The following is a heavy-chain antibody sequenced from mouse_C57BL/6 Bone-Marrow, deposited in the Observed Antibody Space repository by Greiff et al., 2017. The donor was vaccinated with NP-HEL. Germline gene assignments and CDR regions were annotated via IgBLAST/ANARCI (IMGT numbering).Heavy chain of an antibody. J-gene: IGHJ4*01. CDR1: GFTFSDYY. D-gene: IGHD2-4*01. CDR2: ISNGGGST. V-gene: IGHV5-12*01. Sequence: EVNLVESGGGLVQPGGSLKLSCAASGFTFSDYYMYWVRQTPEKRLEWVAYISNGGGSTYYPDTVKGRFTISRDNAKNTLYLQMSRLKSEDTAMYYCARSYDYDVAMDYWGQGTSVTVSS. CDR3: ARSYDYDVAMDY.